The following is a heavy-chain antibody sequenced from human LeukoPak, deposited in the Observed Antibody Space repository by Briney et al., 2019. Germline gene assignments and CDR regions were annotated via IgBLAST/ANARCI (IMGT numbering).Heavy chain of an antibody. CDR1: RGSISNYY. Sequence: SETLSLTCTVSRGSISNYYWSWIRQPPGKGLEWVGYISYSGTTNYNPSLKSRVTMSVDTSKNQFSLKLSSVTAADTAVYYCARSSRGLQFSLWGQGTLVTVSS. CDR3: ARSSRGLQFSL. CDR2: ISYSGTT. D-gene: IGHD5-24*01. J-gene: IGHJ4*02. V-gene: IGHV4-59*01.